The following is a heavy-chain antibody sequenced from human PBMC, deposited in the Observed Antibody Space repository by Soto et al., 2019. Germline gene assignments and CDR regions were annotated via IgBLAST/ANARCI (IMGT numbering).Heavy chain of an antibody. CDR2: ISSSSSYI. D-gene: IGHD6-13*01. V-gene: IGHV3-21*01. CDR1: GFTFSSYS. J-gene: IGHJ6*02. CDR3: ARVLFSGSWYGRYGMDV. Sequence: LRLSCAASGFTFSSYSMNWVRQAPGKGLEWVSSISSSSSYIHYADSVKGRFTISRDNAKNSLYLQMNSLRAEDTAVYYCARVLFSGSWYGRYGMDVWGQGTTVTVSS.